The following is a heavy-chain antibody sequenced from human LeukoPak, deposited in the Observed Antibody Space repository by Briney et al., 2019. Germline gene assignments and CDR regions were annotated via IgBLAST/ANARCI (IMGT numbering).Heavy chain of an antibody. Sequence: SETLSLTGTVSGGSNSGYYWSWIRQPPGKGLEWIGYIYYSGSTNYNPSLKSRVTISVDTSKNQFSLKLSSVTAADTTIYYCARRRYQLHRRYFDLWGRGTLVTVSS. CDR1: GGSNSGYY. J-gene: IGHJ2*01. CDR3: ARRRYQLHRRYFDL. D-gene: IGHD2-2*01. V-gene: IGHV4-59*12. CDR2: IYYSGST.